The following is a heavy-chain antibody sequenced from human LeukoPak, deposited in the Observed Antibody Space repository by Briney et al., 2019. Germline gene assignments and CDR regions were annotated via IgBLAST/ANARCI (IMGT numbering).Heavy chain of an antibody. J-gene: IGHJ4*02. Sequence: QVQLQESGPGLVKPSETLSLTCAVSGYSISSGYYWGWIRQPPGKGLEWIGGIYHSGSTYYNPSLKSRVTISLDTSKNQLSLKVSSVTAADTAVHYCARLSSDGYNSLTYWGQGTLVTVSS. CDR2: IYHSGST. D-gene: IGHD5-24*01. V-gene: IGHV4-38-2*01. CDR1: GYSISSGYY. CDR3: ARLSSDGYNSLTY.